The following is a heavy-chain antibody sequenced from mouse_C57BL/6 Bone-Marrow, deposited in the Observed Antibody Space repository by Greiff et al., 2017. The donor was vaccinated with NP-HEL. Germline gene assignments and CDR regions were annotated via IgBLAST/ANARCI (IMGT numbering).Heavy chain of an antibody. CDR1: GYTFTDYY. Sequence: EVQLQQSGPELVKPGASVKISCKASGYTFTDYYMNWVKQSHGKSLEWIGDINPNNGGTSYNQKFKGKATLTVDKSSSTAYMELRSLTSEDSAVYYCARGDPFYYGCDDERGAMDYWGQGTSVTVSS. CDR3: ARGDPFYYGCDDERGAMDY. J-gene: IGHJ4*01. D-gene: IGHD2-2*01. CDR2: INPNNGGT. V-gene: IGHV1-26*01.